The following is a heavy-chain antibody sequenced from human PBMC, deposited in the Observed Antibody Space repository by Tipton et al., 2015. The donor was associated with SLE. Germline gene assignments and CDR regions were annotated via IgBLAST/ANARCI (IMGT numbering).Heavy chain of an antibody. CDR2: ISYNGST. CDR3: ARSSGCYDSSGWGYGAFDI. Sequence: TLSLTCAVYGGSFSGYYWNWIRQPPGKGLEWIGYISYNGSTNYNPSLKSRVTISVDRSKNQFSLKLSSVTAADTAVYYCARSSGCYDSSGWGYGAFDIWGQGTMVTVSS. CDR1: GGSFSGYY. D-gene: IGHD3-22*01. V-gene: IGHV4-59*12. J-gene: IGHJ3*02.